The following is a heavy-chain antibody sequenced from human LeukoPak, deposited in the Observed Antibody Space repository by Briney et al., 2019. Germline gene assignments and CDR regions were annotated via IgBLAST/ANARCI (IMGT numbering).Heavy chain of an antibody. J-gene: IGHJ5*02. CDR3: ARVLRYFDWLSPGDWFDP. CDR1: GGSISSSSYY. Sequence: PSATVSLTCTVSGGSISSSSYYWGWIRQPPGKGLEWIGILGYSGSTYYNPSLKSGVTISVDTSKNQFSLKLSSVTAADTAVYYCARVLRYFDWLSPGDWFDPWGQGTLVTASS. V-gene: IGHV4-39*01. CDR2: LGYSGST. D-gene: IGHD3-9*01.